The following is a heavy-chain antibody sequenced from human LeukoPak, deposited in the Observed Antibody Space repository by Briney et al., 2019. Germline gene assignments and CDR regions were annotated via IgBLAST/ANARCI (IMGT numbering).Heavy chain of an antibody. Sequence: SETLSLTCTVSGGSISSYYWSWIRQPAGKGLEWIGRIYASGSTNYNPSLKSRVTLSVDTSKDQFSLKLSSVTAADTAVYYCARRTPYGMDVWGQGTTVTVSS. V-gene: IGHV4-4*07. J-gene: IGHJ6*02. CDR1: GGSISSYY. CDR3: ARRTPYGMDV. CDR2: IYASGST.